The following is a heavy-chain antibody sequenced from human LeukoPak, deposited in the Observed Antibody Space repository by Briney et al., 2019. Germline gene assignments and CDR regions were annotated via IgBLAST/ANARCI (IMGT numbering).Heavy chain of an antibody. CDR3: ARALKSGFGELSFDY. Sequence: SGTLSLTCAVSGGSISSSNWWGWVRQPPGKGLEWIGEIYHSGSTNYNPSLKSRVTISVDKSKNQFSLKLSSVTAADTAVYYCARALKSGFGELSFDYWGQGTLVTVSS. CDR2: IYHSGST. V-gene: IGHV4-4*02. D-gene: IGHD3-10*01. CDR1: GGSISSSNW. J-gene: IGHJ4*02.